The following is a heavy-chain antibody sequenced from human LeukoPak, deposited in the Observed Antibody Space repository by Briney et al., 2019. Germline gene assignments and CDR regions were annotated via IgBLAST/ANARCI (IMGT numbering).Heavy chain of an antibody. CDR1: GFTFSSYS. CDR2: ISSSSSYI. CDR3: ARDLVGSITMDV. J-gene: IGHJ6*03. Sequence: GGSLRLSCAASGFTFSSYSMNWIRQAPGKGLEWVSSISSSSSYIFYADSVKGRFTISRDNAKNSLYLQVNSLRAEDTAIYYCARDLVGSITMDVWGKGTTVTVSS. V-gene: IGHV3-21*01. D-gene: IGHD5-12*01.